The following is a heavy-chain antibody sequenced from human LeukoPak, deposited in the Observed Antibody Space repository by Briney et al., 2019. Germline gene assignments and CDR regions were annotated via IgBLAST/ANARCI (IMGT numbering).Heavy chain of an antibody. D-gene: IGHD3-22*01. Sequence: PSETLSLTFAVSGGSISSSNLGSWVPQPPGEGLEWIGEIYHSGSTNYNPSLKSRVTIPVDKSKNQFSLKLSSVTAADTAVYFCAXLQRXXMNAFDIWGXXXXXTVSS. CDR2: IYHSGST. J-gene: IGHJ3*02. CDR3: AXLQRXXMNAFDI. CDR1: GGSISSSNL. V-gene: IGHV4-4*02.